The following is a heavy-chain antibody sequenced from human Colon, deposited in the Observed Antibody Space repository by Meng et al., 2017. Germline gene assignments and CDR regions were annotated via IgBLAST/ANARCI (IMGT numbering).Heavy chain of an antibody. CDR3: ARGGGCVNGVCGSLDY. Sequence: QWQRQGSGPGLVKPSGTLSPTCAFSGGSITTNNWWSWVRQPPGKGLEWIGEIHPSGGTNYNPSLKSRVTMSIDNSKRQFSLNLSSVTAADTAVYYCARGGGCVNGVCGSLDYWGQGTLVTVSS. D-gene: IGHD2-8*01. CDR2: IHPSGGT. J-gene: IGHJ4*02. CDR1: GGSITTNNW. V-gene: IGHV4-4*02.